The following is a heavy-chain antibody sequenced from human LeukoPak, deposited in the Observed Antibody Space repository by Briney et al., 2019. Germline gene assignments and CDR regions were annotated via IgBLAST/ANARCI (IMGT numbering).Heavy chain of an antibody. CDR2: ISGSGGST. CDR3: AKDGYDFWSGYPQRHYYYYYGMDV. Sequence: GGSLRLSCAAPGLTFSSYALSWVRQVPGKGLEWVSAISGSGGSTYYADSVKGRFTISRDNSKNTLYLQMNSLRAEDTAVYYCAKDGYDFWSGYPQRHYYYYYGMDVWGQGTTVTVSS. J-gene: IGHJ6*02. V-gene: IGHV3-23*01. CDR1: GLTFSSYA. D-gene: IGHD3-3*01.